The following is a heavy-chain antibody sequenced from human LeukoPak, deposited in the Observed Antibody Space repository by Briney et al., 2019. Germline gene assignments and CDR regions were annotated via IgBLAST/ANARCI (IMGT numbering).Heavy chain of an antibody. D-gene: IGHD4-23*01. CDR2: ISYSGST. CDR3: ARRSATVVTRWFDP. J-gene: IGHJ5*02. V-gene: IGHV4-34*01. CDR1: GGSFSGYY. Sequence: SETLSLTCAVYGGSFSGYYWSWIRQPPGKGLEWIGSISYSGSTYYNPSLKSRVTISVDTSKNQFSLRLSSVTAADTAVYYCARRSATVVTRWFDPWGQGTLVTVSS.